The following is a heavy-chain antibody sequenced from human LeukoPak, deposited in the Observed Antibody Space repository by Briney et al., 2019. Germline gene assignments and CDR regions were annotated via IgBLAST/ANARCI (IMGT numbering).Heavy chain of an antibody. D-gene: IGHD3-16*02. CDR3: ARVGASFYDYVWGSYRPLDY. CDR2: ISAYNGNT. V-gene: IGHV1-18*01. CDR1: GYTFTSYG. Sequence: ASVKVSCTASGYTFTSYGISWVRQAPGQGLEWMGWISAYNGNTNYAQKLQGRVTMTTDTSTSTAYMELRSLRSDDTAVYYCARVGASFYDYVWGSYRPLDYWGQGTLVTVSS. J-gene: IGHJ4*02.